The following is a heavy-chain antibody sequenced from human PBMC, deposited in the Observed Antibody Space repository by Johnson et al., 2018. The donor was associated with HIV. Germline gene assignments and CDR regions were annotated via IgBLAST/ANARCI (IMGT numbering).Heavy chain of an antibody. CDR1: GFTFSSYW. CDR3: ARDRALEDAFDL. CDR2: IRQDGSEK. Sequence: VQLVESGGGLVQAGGSLRLSCAASGFTFSSYWMSWVRQAPGKGLEWVANIRQDGSEKYYVDSVKGRFTISRDNSKNTLYLQMNSLRAEDTAIYYCARDRALEDAFDLWGQGTMVTVSS. V-gene: IGHV3-7*01. D-gene: IGHD1-26*01. J-gene: IGHJ3*01.